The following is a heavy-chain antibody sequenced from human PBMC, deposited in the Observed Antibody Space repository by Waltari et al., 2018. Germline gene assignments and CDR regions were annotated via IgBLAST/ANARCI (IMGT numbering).Heavy chain of an antibody. D-gene: IGHD2-2*01. CDR1: GFAFNYAW. J-gene: IGHJ3*02. CDR2: SRSKTDGGTI. Sequence: EVQLVESGGGLVKPGGSLRLSFAAFGFAFNYAWIGWVRQAPGKELEWVGRSRSKTDGGTIDYAAPVKDRFSISRDDSKNTLYLQMNSLEIEDTAVYYCTRRYCSSTTCINAFDIWGQGTVVTVSS. CDR3: TRRYCSSTTCINAFDI. V-gene: IGHV3-15*01.